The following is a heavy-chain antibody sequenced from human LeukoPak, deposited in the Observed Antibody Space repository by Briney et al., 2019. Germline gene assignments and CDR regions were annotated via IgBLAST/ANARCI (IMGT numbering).Heavy chain of an antibody. D-gene: IGHD2-15*01. V-gene: IGHV1-18*01. CDR3: AIYCSGGSCYSDYYYYYGMDV. Sequence: ASVMVSCKASGYTFTSYGISWVRQAPGQGLEWMGWISAYNGNTNYAQKLQGRVTMTTDTSTSTAYMELRSLRSDDTAVYYCAIYCSGGSCYSDYYYYYGMDVWGQGTTVTVSS. J-gene: IGHJ6*02. CDR2: ISAYNGNT. CDR1: GYTFTSYG.